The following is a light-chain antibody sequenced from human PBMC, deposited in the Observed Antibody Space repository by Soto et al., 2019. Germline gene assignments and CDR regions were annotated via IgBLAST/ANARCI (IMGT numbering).Light chain of an antibody. J-gene: IGKJ1*01. Sequence: EIVLTQSPATLSLSPGERATLSCRASQSVSSYLAWYQQKPGQAPRLLIYGASNRATGIPDRFSGSGSGTDFTLTISRLEPEDFAMYYCQQYGRMFGLGTKVDIK. CDR3: QQYGRM. CDR1: QSVSSY. CDR2: GAS. V-gene: IGKV3-20*01.